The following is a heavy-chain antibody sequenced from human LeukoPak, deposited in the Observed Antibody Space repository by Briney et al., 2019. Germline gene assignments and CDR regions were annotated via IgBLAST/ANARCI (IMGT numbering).Heavy chain of an antibody. D-gene: IGHD6-19*01. V-gene: IGHV3-30-3*01. CDR3: ARSIAVAGTFDY. CDR2: ISYDGSNK. Sequence: GGSLRLSCAASGCTFSTYAMHWVRQAPGKGLEWVAVISYDGSNKYYADSVKGRFTISRDNSKNTLYLQMNSLRAEDTAVYYCARSIAVAGTFDYWGQGALVTVSS. J-gene: IGHJ4*02. CDR1: GCTFSTYA.